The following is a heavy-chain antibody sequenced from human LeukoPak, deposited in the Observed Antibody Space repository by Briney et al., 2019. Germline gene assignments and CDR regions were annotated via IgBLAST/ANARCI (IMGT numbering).Heavy chain of an antibody. J-gene: IGHJ4*02. D-gene: IGHD3-10*01. CDR1: GGSISSGSYY. V-gene: IGHV4-61*02. CDR2: IYTSGST. Sequence: PSETLSLTCTVSGGSISSGSYYWSWIRQPAGKGLEWIGRIYTSGSTNYNPSLKSRVTISVDTSKSQFSLKLSSVTAADTAMYYCARAVIGTMVRGVIGAFDYWGQGTLVTVSS. CDR3: ARAVIGTMVRGVIGAFDY.